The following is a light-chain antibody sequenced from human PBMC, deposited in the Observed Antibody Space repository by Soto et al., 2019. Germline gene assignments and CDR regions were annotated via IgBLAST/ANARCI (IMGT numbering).Light chain of an antibody. CDR3: HSYDRSLSGSV. J-gene: IGLJ3*02. V-gene: IGLV1-40*01. Sequence: QSVLTQPPSVSGAPGQRVTISCSGGSSNIGAGYDVHWYQQLPETPPKLLIYGNNIRPSGVPDRFSGSKSGTSASLATTGLQAEDEADYYCHSYDRSLSGSVFGGGTKLTVL. CDR1: SSNIGAGYD. CDR2: GNN.